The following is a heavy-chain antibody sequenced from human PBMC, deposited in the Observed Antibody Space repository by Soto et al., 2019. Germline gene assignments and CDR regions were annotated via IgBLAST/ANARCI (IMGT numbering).Heavy chain of an antibody. V-gene: IGHV1-18*01. CDR2: ISPYNGKP. CDR3: ARDYSSGWSTNFWGKGENWFDP. Sequence: QVQLVQSGAEVKKPGASVKVSCKTSGYTFTSYGISWVRQAPGQGLEWMGWISPYNGKPNYAQKVQGRVTMTTDTSTSTAYMELRSLRSDDTAVYYCARDYSSGWSTNFWGKGENWFDPWGQGTLVTVSS. J-gene: IGHJ5*02. D-gene: IGHD6-19*01. CDR1: GYTFTSYG.